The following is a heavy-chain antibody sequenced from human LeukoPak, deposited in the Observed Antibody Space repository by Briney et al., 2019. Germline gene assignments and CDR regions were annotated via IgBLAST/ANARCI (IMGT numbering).Heavy chain of an antibody. CDR2: IYSSGST. CDR3: ARNYYDGSGYFLVYAFHI. D-gene: IGHD3-22*01. V-gene: IGHV4-59*01. CDR1: GGSISRFY. Sequence: PSETLSLTCTVSGGSISRFYWSWIRQPPGKGLEWIGYIYSSGSTNYNPSLKSRVTISVDTSKNQFSLKLSSVTAANTAVYYCARNYYDGSGYFLVYAFHIWGQGTMVTVSS. J-gene: IGHJ3*02.